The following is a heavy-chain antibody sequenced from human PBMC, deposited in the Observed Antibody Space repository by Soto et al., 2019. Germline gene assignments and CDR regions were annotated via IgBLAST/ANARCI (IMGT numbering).Heavy chain of an antibody. CDR1: GGSFSTYY. CDR2: INHSGSN. CDR3: ARGGSNDWQVAFDI. Sequence: QLQQWGAGLLKPSETLSLTCVVSGGSFSTYYYNWIRQSPGKGLEGIGEINHSGSNNYSPSLKSRVTMSLDTSKNQFSLKLTSVTAADTAVYYRARGGSNDWQVAFDIWAKGQWSPSLQ. D-gene: IGHD3-9*01. J-gene: IGHJ3*02. V-gene: IGHV4-34*01.